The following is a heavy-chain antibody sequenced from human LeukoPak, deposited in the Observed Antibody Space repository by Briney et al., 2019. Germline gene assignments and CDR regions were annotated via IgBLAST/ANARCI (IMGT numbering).Heavy chain of an antibody. D-gene: IGHD4-17*01. CDR3: ARDPHYGDYVGVS. Sequence: SETLSLTCTVSGASISGSGYYWGWIRQPPGKGLEWIGSIYYSGSTYYNPSLKSRVTISVDTSKNQFSLKLSSVTAADTAVYYCARDPHYGDYVGVSWGQGTLVTVSS. CDR1: GASISGSGYY. J-gene: IGHJ5*02. V-gene: IGHV4-39*07. CDR2: IYYSGST.